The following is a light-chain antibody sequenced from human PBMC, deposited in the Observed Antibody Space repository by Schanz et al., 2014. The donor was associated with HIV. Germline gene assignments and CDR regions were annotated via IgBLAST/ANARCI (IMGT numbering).Light chain of an antibody. CDR2: GNS. Sequence: QSVLTQPPSVSGAPGQRVTISCTGSSSNIGAGYDVHWYQQHPGTAPKLLIYGNSNRPSGVPDRFSGSKSGTSASLAITGLQAEDEADYYCQSYDSSLSAVVFGGGTKLTV. CDR3: QSYDSSLSAVV. J-gene: IGLJ2*01. CDR1: SSNIGAGYD. V-gene: IGLV1-40*01.